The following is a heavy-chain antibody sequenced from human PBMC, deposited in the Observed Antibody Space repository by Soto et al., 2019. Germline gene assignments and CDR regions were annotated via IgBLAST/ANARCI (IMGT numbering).Heavy chain of an antibody. J-gene: IGHJ4*02. Sequence: EVQLVESGGGLVKPGGSLRLSCAASGFTFSSYSMNWVRQAPGKGLEWVSSISSSSSYIYYADSVKGRFTISRDNAKNSLYLQMNSLRAEDTAVYYCARDRGWGDGYTSLVAAYWGQGTLVTVSS. CDR2: ISSSSSYI. V-gene: IGHV3-21*01. D-gene: IGHD5-12*01. CDR1: GFTFSSYS. CDR3: ARDRGWGDGYTSLVAAY.